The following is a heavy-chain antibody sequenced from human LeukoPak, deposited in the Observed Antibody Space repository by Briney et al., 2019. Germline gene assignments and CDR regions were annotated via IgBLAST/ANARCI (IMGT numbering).Heavy chain of an antibody. D-gene: IGHD2-15*01. J-gene: IGHJ4*02. CDR3: ARYRVASAYSSFDY. Sequence: SETLSLTCTVSGASISSTGYYWGWIRQSPGKRLEWIGSLFNSGVTYYSPSLKSRVSTSVDTSNNHFSLRLTSLTAADTAIYYCARYRVASAYSSFDYWGQGTLVTVSS. CDR2: LFNSGVT. CDR1: GASISSTGYY. V-gene: IGHV4-39*02.